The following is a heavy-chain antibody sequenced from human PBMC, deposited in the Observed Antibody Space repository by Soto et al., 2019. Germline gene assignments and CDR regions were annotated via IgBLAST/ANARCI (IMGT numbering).Heavy chain of an antibody. Sequence: SETLSLTCAVYGGSFSGYYWSWIRQPPGKGLEWIGEINHSGSTNYNPSLKSRVTISVDTSKNQFSLKLSSVTAADTAVYYCARTQYNWLDPWGQGTLVTVSS. CDR2: INHSGST. J-gene: IGHJ5*02. CDR1: GGSFSGYY. CDR3: ARTQYNWLDP. V-gene: IGHV4-34*01.